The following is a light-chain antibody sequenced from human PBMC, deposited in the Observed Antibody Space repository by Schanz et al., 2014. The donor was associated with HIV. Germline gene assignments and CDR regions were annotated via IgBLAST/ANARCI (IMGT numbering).Light chain of an antibody. Sequence: EVVLTQSPGSLSLSPGERATLSCRASESINTNYVAWYQQKPGQAPRLLIYDVSTRATGIPARFSGSGSGTEFTLTISNLQSEDFAVYYCQQYNNWPSWTFGQGTKVEIK. CDR1: ESINTN. V-gene: IGKV3-15*01. J-gene: IGKJ1*01. CDR3: QQYNNWPSWT. CDR2: DVS.